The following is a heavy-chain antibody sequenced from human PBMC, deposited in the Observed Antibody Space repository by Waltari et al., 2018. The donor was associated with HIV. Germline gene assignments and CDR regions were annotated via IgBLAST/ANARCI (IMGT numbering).Heavy chain of an antibody. CDR2: IWFDGTNK. CDR3: TRDYFDSSGYYTPGY. Sequence: QVQLVESGGGVVQPGRSLRLPCAASGFTVSNSGMHWDRQAPGKGLAWVAVIWFDGTNKYYADSVNGRFTISRDNTKNTLYLQMNSLRVEDTAIYYCTRDYFDSSGYYTPGYWGQGILVTVSS. V-gene: IGHV3-33*01. J-gene: IGHJ4*02. D-gene: IGHD3-22*01. CDR1: GFTVSNSG.